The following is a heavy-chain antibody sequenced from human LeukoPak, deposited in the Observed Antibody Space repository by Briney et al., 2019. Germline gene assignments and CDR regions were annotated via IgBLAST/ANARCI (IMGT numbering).Heavy chain of an antibody. CDR3: ARTIAVAGGFYFDY. CDR1: GDSINNYY. CDR2: IYYSGTT. D-gene: IGHD6-19*01. V-gene: IGHV4-59*01. Sequence: NTSENLSLTCTVSGDSINNYYWSWIRQPPGKGLEWIGYIYYSGTTNYNPSLKSRVTISVDTSKNQFSLKLSSVTAADTAVYYCARTIAVAGGFYFDYWGQGTLVTVSS. J-gene: IGHJ4*02.